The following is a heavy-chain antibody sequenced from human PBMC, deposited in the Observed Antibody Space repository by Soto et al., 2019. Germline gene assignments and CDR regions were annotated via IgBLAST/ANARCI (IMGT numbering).Heavy chain of an antibody. CDR2: IIPIFGTA. V-gene: IGHV1-69*01. CDR3: ASAYYDSSGYYSPNYYYYYGMDV. Sequence: QVQLVQSGAEVKKPGSSVKVSCKASGGTFSSYAISRVRQAPGQGLEWMGGIIPIFGTANYAQKFQGRVTITADESTSTAYMELSSLRSEDTAVYYCASAYYDSSGYYSPNYYYYYGMDVWGQGTTVTVSS. D-gene: IGHD3-22*01. CDR1: GGTFSSYA. J-gene: IGHJ6*02.